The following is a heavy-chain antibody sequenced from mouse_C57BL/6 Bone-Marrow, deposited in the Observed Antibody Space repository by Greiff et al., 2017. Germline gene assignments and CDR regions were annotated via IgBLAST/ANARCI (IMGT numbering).Heavy chain of an antibody. CDR3: ASYYGSSYGYVDV. Sequence: VQLQQSGAELVRPGASVKLSCKASGYTFTDYYINWVKQRPGQGLEWIARIYPGSGNTYYNEKFKGKDTLTADQSYSTAYMQLSSLTSEYSAVYFCASYYGSSYGYVDVWGTGTTVTVSS. CDR1: GYTFTDYY. J-gene: IGHJ1*03. V-gene: IGHV1-76*01. D-gene: IGHD1-1*01. CDR2: IYPGSGNT.